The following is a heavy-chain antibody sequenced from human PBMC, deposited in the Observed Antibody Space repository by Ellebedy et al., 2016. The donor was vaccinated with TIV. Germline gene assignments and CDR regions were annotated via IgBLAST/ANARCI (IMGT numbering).Heavy chain of an antibody. CDR3: AKANGVATIY. CDR2: ISYDGSNK. J-gene: IGHJ4*02. Sequence: GESLKISXAASGFTFSSYGMHWVRQAPGKGLEWVAVISYDGSNKYYADSVKGRFTISRDNSKNTLYLQMNSLRAEDTAVYYCAKANGVATIYWGQGTLVTVSS. V-gene: IGHV3-30*18. D-gene: IGHD5-12*01. CDR1: GFTFSSYG.